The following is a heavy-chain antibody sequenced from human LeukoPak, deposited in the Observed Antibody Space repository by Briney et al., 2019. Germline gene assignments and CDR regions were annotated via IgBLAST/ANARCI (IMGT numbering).Heavy chain of an antibody. CDR1: GLTFDDYA. Sequence: GGSLRLSCAASGLTFDDYAMDWVRQAPGKGLEWVFLISGDGGSTYYADSVKGRFPISRDNSKNSLYLQMNSLRTEDTALYYCAKDADFWSGYSYWGQGTMVTVSS. CDR3: AKDADFWSGYSY. J-gene: IGHJ4*02. V-gene: IGHV3-43*02. CDR2: ISGDGGST. D-gene: IGHD3-3*01.